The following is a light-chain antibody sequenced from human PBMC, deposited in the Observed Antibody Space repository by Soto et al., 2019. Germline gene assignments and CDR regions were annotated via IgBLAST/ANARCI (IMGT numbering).Light chain of an antibody. CDR2: EDN. J-gene: IGLJ3*02. Sequence: NFMLTQPHSVSEPPGRTVTISCTRSGGSIASGLVQWYQVRPGSGPTTVISEDNQRPSGVPDRFSGSIDSSSNSASLTISGLKPEDEADYYWQSSQDDFWVFGGGTQLTVL. CDR3: QSSQDDFWV. V-gene: IGLV6-57*04. CDR1: GGSIASGL.